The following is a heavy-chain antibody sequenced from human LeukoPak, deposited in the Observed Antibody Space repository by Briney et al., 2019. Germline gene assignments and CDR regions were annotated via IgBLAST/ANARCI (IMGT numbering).Heavy chain of an antibody. CDR2: ITTTGGST. J-gene: IGHJ6*02. Sequence: GGSLRLSCAASGFTFYNYALSWVRQAPGKGLEWVSAITTTGGSTFYAGSVKGRFTISRDNSKNTLDPQMNSLRAEDTALYYCAKIVVPDSMSYYYFYAMDVWGQGTTVTVSS. CDR3: AKIVVPDSMSYYYFYAMDV. CDR1: GFTFYNYA. D-gene: IGHD2-2*01. V-gene: IGHV3-23*01.